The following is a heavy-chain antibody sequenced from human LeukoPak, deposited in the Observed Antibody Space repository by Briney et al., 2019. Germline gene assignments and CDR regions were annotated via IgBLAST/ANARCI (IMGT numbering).Heavy chain of an antibody. CDR3: ARVFIGYSHDY. CDR2: IYTSGNTGST. V-gene: IGHV4-4*07. Sequence: SETLSLTCTVSGGSIRSSYYWTWIRQPAGKGLEWIGRIYTSGNTGSTNYNPSLKSRVAMSVDTSKNQFSLKLTSVTAADTAVYFCARVFIGYSHDYWGQGTLVTVSS. D-gene: IGHD2-15*01. J-gene: IGHJ4*02. CDR1: GGSIRSSYY.